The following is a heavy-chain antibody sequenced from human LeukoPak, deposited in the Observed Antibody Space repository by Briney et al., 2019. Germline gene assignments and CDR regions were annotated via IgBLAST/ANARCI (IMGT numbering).Heavy chain of an antibody. CDR3: AAEYCSGGSCYPKFDY. D-gene: IGHD2-15*01. CDR1: GYTCTGYY. J-gene: IGHJ4*02. Sequence: ASVKVSCKASGYTCTGYYMHWVRQAPGQGLEWMGWINPNSGGTNYAQKFQGRVTMTRDTSISTAYMELSRLRSDDTAVYYCAAEYCSGGSCYPKFDYWGQGTLVTVSS. CDR2: INPNSGGT. V-gene: IGHV1-2*02.